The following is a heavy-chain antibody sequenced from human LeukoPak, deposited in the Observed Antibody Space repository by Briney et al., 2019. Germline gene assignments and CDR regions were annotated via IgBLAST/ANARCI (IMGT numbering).Heavy chain of an antibody. D-gene: IGHD6-13*01. CDR2: FYHSGGT. V-gene: IGHV4-59*01. CDR1: GSSISSYY. Sequence: SETLSLTCTVSGSSISSYYWSWIRQPPGEGLEWLGYFYHSGGTNYNPSLKGRATISVGTSKNGVSLKLRSVTAADTAVYYCARGASSSWYSLWKFWGQGTLVTVSS. CDR3: ARGASSSWYSLWKF. J-gene: IGHJ4*02.